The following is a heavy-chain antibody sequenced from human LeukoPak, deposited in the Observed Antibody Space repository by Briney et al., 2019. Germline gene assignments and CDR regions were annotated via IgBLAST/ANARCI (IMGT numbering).Heavy chain of an antibody. CDR1: GFTVSSNY. D-gene: IGHD6-6*01. CDR3: ARDRTAARPFDY. J-gene: IGHJ4*02. CDR2: ISSSSSYI. V-gene: IGHV3-21*01. Sequence: PGGSLRLSCAASGFTVSSNYMSWVRQAPGKGLEWVSSISSSSSYIYYADSVKGRFTISRDNAKNSLYLQMNSLRAEDTAVYYCARDRTAARPFDYWGQGTLVTVSS.